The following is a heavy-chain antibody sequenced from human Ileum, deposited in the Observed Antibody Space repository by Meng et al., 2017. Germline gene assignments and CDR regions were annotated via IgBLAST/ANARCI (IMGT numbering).Heavy chain of an antibody. CDR2: ISYDGSNK. CDR1: GFTFSSYA. CDR3: ARDEEGWEGCCSGGSCYSGGYFDY. D-gene: IGHD2-15*01. J-gene: IGHJ4*02. V-gene: IGHV3-30*04. Sequence: GGSLRLSCAASGFTFSSYAMHWVRQAPGKGLEWVAVISYDGSNKYYADSVKGRFTISRDNSKNTLYLQMNSLRAEDTAVYYWARDEEGWEGCCSGGSCYSGGYFDYWGQGTLVTVSS.